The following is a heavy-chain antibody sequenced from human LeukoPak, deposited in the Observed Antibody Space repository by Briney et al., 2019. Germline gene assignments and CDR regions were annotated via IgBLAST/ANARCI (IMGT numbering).Heavy chain of an antibody. CDR3: ASDSSSWYEGGVGDY. Sequence: SETLSLTCTVSGYSISSGYYWGWIRQPPGKGLEWIASIYHSGSTYYNPSLKSRVTISVDTSKNRFSLKLSSVTAADTAVYYCASDSSSWYEGGVGDYWGQGTLVTVSS. V-gene: IGHV4-38-2*02. CDR1: GYSISSGYY. CDR2: IYHSGST. D-gene: IGHD6-13*01. J-gene: IGHJ4*02.